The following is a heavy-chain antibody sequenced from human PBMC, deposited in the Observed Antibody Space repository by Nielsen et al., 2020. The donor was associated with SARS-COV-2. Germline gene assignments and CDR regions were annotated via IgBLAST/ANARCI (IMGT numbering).Heavy chain of an antibody. Sequence: WVRQAPGQGLEWVGGIILIFDTANYAQKFQGRVTITADESTSTAYMELSSLRSEDTAVYYCARDRGDIVVVPAAMPYYYYYMDVWGKGTTVTVSS. D-gene: IGHD2-2*01. V-gene: IGHV1-69*01. CDR2: IILIFDTA. CDR3: ARDRGDIVVVPAAMPYYYYYMDV. J-gene: IGHJ6*03.